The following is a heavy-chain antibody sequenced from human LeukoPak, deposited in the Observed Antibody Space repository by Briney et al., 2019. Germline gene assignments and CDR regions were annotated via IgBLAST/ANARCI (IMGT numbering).Heavy chain of an antibody. Sequence: PGGSLRLSCAASGFTFSSYWMSWVRQSPGKGLEWVANIKQEGGEKYYGDSVKGRFTISRDNAKNSLYLQMNSLRAEDTAVYFCARVLVVPAAFYFYYGLDVRGQGTTVTVSS. CDR2: IKQEGGEK. CDR1: GFTFSSYW. CDR3: ARVLVVPAAFYFYYGLDV. V-gene: IGHV3-7*04. D-gene: IGHD2-2*01. J-gene: IGHJ6*02.